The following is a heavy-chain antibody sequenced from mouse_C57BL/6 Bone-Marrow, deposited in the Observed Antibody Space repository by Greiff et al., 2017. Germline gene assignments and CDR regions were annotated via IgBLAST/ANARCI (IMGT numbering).Heavy chain of an antibody. D-gene: IGHD2-4*01. CDR2: ISSGSSTN. CDR1: GFTFSDYG. V-gene: IGHV5-17*01. Sequence: EVHLVESGGGLVKPGGSLKLSCAASGFTFSDYGMHWVRQAPEKGLEWVAYISSGSSTNYYADTVKGRFTIARDNATNTLFLPMTRLGAEGTALYCCARGDYGWFAYWGQGTLVTVSA. J-gene: IGHJ3*01. CDR3: ARGDYGWFAY.